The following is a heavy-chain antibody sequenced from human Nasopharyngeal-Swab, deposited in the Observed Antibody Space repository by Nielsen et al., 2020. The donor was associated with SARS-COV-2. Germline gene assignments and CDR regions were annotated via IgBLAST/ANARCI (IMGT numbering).Heavy chain of an antibody. CDR2: IRSKAYGGTT. V-gene: IGHV3-49*04. CDR3: TRETRIAVAGTLLYYYYYYMDV. CDR1: GFTFGDYA. Sequence: GGSLRLSCTASGFTFGDYAMSWVRQAPGKGLEWVGFIRSKAYGGTTEYAASVKGRFTISRDDSKSIAYLQMNRLKTEDTAVYYCTRETRIAVAGTLLYYYYYYMDVWGKGTTVTVSS. J-gene: IGHJ6*03. D-gene: IGHD6-19*01.